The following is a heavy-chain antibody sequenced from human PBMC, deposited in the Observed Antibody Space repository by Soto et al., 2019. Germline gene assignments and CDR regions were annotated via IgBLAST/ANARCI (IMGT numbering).Heavy chain of an antibody. CDR1: GYTFSSYY. J-gene: IGHJ4*02. Sequence: QVQLVQSGAEVKKPGASVKVSCKASGYTFSSYYMHWVRQARGQGLEWMGVINPSGDSTIYAQKFQGRVTITKGSSKNNIYMEVNRLWSEDTAVYYCLRDWEFGVWGQGTLVTVSS. CDR2: INPSGDST. CDR3: LRDWEFGV. V-gene: IGHV1-46*01. D-gene: IGHD3-16*01.